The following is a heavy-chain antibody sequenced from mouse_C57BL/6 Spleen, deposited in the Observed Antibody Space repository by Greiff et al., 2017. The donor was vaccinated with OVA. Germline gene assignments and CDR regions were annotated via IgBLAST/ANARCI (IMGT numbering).Heavy chain of an antibody. V-gene: IGHV5-16*01. CDR1: GFTFSDYY. CDR2: INYDGSST. Sequence: EVKVVESEGGLVQPGSSMKLSCTASGFTFSDYYMAWVRQVPEKGLEWVANINYDGSSTYYLDSLKSRFIISRDNAKNILYLQMSSLKSEDTATDYCARDGYDLWYFDVWGTGTTVTVSS. J-gene: IGHJ1*03. CDR3: ARDGYDLWYFDV. D-gene: IGHD2-2*01.